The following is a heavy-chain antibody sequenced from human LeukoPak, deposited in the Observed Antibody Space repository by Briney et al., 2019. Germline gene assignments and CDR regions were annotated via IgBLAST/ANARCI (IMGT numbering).Heavy chain of an antibody. CDR1: GFTFTTNG. D-gene: IGHD2-2*01. CDR2: IRYDGSNK. J-gene: IGHJ4*02. Sequence: GGSLRRYSAASGFTFTTNGMHWLRQAPGQGQERWAFIRYDGSNKYYADSVTGRFTISRDNSKHTLYLQMNSLRAEDTAVYYCAKDTGKSIVPAAMGIDYWGQGTLVTVSS. CDR3: AKDTGKSIVPAAMGIDY. V-gene: IGHV3-30*02.